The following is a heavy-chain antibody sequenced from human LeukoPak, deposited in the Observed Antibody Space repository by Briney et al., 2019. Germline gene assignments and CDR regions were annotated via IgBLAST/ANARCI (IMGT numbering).Heavy chain of an antibody. D-gene: IGHD4-23*01. V-gene: IGHV1-2*02. Sequence: ASVKVSCKASGYTFTGYYMHWVRQAPGQGLEWMGWINPNSGGTNYAQKFQGRVTMTRDTSISTAYMELSRLRSDETAVYYCARGDLRWPYYFDYWGQGTLVTVSS. CDR2: INPNSGGT. J-gene: IGHJ4*02. CDR1: GYTFTGYY. CDR3: ARGDLRWPYYFDY.